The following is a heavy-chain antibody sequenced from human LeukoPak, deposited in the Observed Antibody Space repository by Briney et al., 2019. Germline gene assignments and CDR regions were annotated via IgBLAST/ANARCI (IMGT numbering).Heavy chain of an antibody. V-gene: IGHV4-4*07. CDR1: GGSISSYY. CDR2: IETSGIT. Sequence: SETLSLTCTVSGGSISSYYWSWIRQPAGKGLEWIGRIETSGITNYKPSLKSRVTMSVDTSKNQFSLKLSSVTAADTAVYYCARVSSSWYQDWYFDLWGRGTLVTVSS. CDR3: ARVSSSWYQDWYFDL. J-gene: IGHJ2*01. D-gene: IGHD6-13*01.